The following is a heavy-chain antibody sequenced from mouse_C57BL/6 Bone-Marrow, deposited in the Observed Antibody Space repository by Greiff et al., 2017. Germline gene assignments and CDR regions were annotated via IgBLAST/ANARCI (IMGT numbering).Heavy chain of an antibody. D-gene: IGHD1-1*01. CDR1: GFSLTSYA. CDR2: IWTGGGT. CDR3: ARNLGLLLRPYYYAMDY. Sequence: VQRVESGPGLVAPSQSLSITCTVSGFSLTSYAISWVRQPPGKGLEWLGVIWTGGGTNYNSALKSRLSISKDNSKSQVFLKMNILQTDDTARDYCARNLGLLLRPYYYAMDYWGQGTSVTVSS. J-gene: IGHJ4*01. V-gene: IGHV2-9-1*01.